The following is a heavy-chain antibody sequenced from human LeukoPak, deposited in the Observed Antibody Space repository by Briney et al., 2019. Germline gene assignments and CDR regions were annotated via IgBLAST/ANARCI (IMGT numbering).Heavy chain of an antibody. D-gene: IGHD3-10*01. V-gene: IGHV3-15*01. J-gene: IGHJ4*02. Sequence: GGSLRLSCAASGFPFTYAWLNWVRQAPGKGLEWVGRITSKTDGGTNDYAAPVKGRFTITRDYSKNMLYLQMNSLKTEDTAVYYCTTGVRGDWGQGTLVTVSS. CDR1: GFPFTYAW. CDR3: TTGVRGD. CDR2: ITSKTDGGTN.